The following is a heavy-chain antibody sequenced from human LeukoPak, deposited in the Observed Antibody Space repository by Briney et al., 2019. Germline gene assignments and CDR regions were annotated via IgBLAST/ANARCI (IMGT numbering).Heavy chain of an antibody. J-gene: IGHJ6*03. CDR2: INPSGGST. CDR3: ARGELDTAMVSYYYYYMDV. CDR1: GYTFTSYY. V-gene: IGHV1-46*01. D-gene: IGHD5-18*01. Sequence: ASVKVSCKASGYTFTSYYMHWVRQAPGQGLEWMGIINPSGGSTSYAQKFQGRVTMTRDTSTSTVYMELSSLRSEDTAVYYCARGELDTAMVSYYYYYMDVWGKGTTVTVSS.